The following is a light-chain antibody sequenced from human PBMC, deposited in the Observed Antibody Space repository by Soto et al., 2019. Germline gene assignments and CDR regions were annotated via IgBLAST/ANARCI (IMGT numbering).Light chain of an antibody. Sequence: EIVLTQSPGTLSLSPGDRATLSCRASQSVSSNYLAWYQQKPGQAPRLLIYDASGRATGIPDRFSGSGSGADFTLTISRLEPEDFAVYYCQQYADSPITFGPGTKVDVK. V-gene: IGKV3-20*01. CDR3: QQYADSPIT. J-gene: IGKJ3*01. CDR2: DAS. CDR1: QSVSSNY.